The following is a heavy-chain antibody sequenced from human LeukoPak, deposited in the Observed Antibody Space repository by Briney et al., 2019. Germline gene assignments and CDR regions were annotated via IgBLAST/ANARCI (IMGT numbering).Heavy chain of an antibody. CDR1: GGSLSGYY. V-gene: IGHV4-34*01. Sequence: SETLSLTCAVYGGSLSGYYWTWIRQPPGKGLEWIGDINHSGSSNYNPSLRSRVTILVDTSNNQFSLRLTSVTAADTAVYYCARAVGFTDAFDIWGQGTMVTVSS. J-gene: IGHJ3*02. CDR3: ARAVGFTDAFDI. CDR2: INHSGSS.